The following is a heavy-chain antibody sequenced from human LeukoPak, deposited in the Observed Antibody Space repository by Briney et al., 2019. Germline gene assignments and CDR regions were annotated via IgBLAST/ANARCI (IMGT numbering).Heavy chain of an antibody. D-gene: IGHD6-19*01. V-gene: IGHV3-23*01. Sequence: GGSLRLSCAASGFTFRSYAMSWVRQAPGKGLEWVSAISGSGGSTYYADSVKGRFTISRDNFKNTLYLQMNSLRAEDTAVYYCAKGPKRDSSGWLKKTYFDYWGQGTLVTVSS. J-gene: IGHJ4*02. CDR2: ISGSGGST. CDR3: AKGPKRDSSGWLKKTYFDY. CDR1: GFTFRSYA.